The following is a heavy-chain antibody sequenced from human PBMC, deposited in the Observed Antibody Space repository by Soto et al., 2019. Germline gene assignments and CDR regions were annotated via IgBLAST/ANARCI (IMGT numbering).Heavy chain of an antibody. CDR3: AMEVQVHTPAFVY. J-gene: IGHJ4*02. D-gene: IGHD3-10*01. CDR2: ISPMFGAA. V-gene: IGHV1-69*19. Sequence: QVQLVQSGAEMKKPGSSVKVSCQSSGGTFNTYAMNWVRQAPGQGPEWMGDISPMFGAANYAPKCQGRVTITADESTGTSYMQLSSLTSEDTALYFCAMEVQVHTPAFVYWGQGTLVTVSS. CDR1: GGTFNTYA.